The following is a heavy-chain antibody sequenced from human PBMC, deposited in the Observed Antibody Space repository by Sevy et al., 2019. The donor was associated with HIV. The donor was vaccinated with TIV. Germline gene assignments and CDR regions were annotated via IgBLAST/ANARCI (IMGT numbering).Heavy chain of an antibody. V-gene: IGHV3-20*04. CDR1: GFILPDYA. D-gene: IGHD3-22*01. CDR3: ARSTYYDDTTGYGAFDL. CDR2: INWNADNT. J-gene: IGHJ3*01. Sequence: GGSLRLSCAASGFILPDYAMSWVRQPPGKGLEWVSGINWNADNTGYADSLKGRFTISRDNAKNSLYLEINSLRAEDTALYCCARSTYYDDTTGYGAFDLWGQGTLVTVSS.